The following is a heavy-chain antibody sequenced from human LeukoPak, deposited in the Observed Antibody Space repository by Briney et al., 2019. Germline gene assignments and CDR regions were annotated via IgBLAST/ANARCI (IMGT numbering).Heavy chain of an antibody. J-gene: IGHJ4*02. V-gene: IGHV3-15*07. CDR2: IKSKSDGGTT. CDR3: ARDPDLGFAIAVAGKDTAFDY. D-gene: IGHD6-19*01. CDR1: GFTFGNAW. Sequence: PGGSLRLSCAASGFTFGNAWLNWVRQAPGKGLEWVGRIKSKSDGGTTDYAAPVKGRFTISRDDSENTLSLQMNSLRIEDTAVYYCARDPDLGFAIAVAGKDTAFDYWGQGTLVTVSS.